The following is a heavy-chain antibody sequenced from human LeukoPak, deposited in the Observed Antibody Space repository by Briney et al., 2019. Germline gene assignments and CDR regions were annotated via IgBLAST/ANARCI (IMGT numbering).Heavy chain of an antibody. CDR3: YQPIYYYYGMDV. D-gene: IGHD1-14*01. Sequence: ASVKVSCKASGYSFTGFYMHWVRQAPGLGLEWMGWINPNSGGTHYAQKFQGRVTMTRDTSISTAYMELSSLRSEDTAVYYCYQPIYYYYGMDVWGQGTTVTVSS. CDR2: INPNSGGT. J-gene: IGHJ6*02. CDR1: GYSFTGFY. V-gene: IGHV1-2*02.